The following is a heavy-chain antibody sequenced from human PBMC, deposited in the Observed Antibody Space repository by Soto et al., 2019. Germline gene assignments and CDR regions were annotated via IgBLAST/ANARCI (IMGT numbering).Heavy chain of an antibody. CDR2: INDDGSRT. J-gene: IGHJ2*01. CDR1: GFTLSNFW. V-gene: IGHV3-74*01. CDR3: VRDHHDYDFWSGNPRGYFDL. D-gene: IGHD3-3*01. Sequence: GGSLRLSCAASGFTLSNFWMHWVRQVPGKGLVWVSRINDDGSRTKYADSVEGRLTISRDTAKNTLYLQMDSLRVEDTAVYYCVRDHHDYDFWSGNPRGYFDLWGRGTLVTV.